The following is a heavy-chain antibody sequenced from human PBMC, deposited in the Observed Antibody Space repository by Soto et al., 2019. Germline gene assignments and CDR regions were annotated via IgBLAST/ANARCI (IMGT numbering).Heavy chain of an antibody. J-gene: IGHJ3*01. CDR3: ARGNDLDV. D-gene: IGHD3-10*01. CDR1: GDSVSSDITS. CDR2: TYYRSKWFH. Sequence: QGQLQQSGPGLVKPSQTLSLTCAISGDSVSSDITSWNWIRQSPSRGLEWLGRTYYRSKWFHDYAASVKSRITINPDTSKNQFSLELKSMTPEDTAVYYCARGNDLDVCGQWTVVTVSS. V-gene: IGHV6-1*01.